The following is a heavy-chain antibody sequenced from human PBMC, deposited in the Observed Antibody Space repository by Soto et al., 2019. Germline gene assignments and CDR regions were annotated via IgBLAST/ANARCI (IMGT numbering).Heavy chain of an antibody. V-gene: IGHV1-2*02. J-gene: IGHJ4*02. Sequence: QVQLVQSGAEVKKPGASVKVSCKASGYTFTGYYMHWVRQAPGQGLEWMGWINPNSGGTNYAQKFQGRVTMTRETSISTAYMELSRLRSDDTAVYYCAALSTSSSWKIKAPLAEGKAYYFDYWGQGTLVTVSS. CDR2: INPNSGGT. CDR3: AALSTSSSWKIKAPLAEGKAYYFDY. CDR1: GYTFTGYY. D-gene: IGHD6-13*01.